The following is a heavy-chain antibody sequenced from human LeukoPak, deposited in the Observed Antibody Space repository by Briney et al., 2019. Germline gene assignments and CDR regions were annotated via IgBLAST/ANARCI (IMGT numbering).Heavy chain of an antibody. D-gene: IGHD3-9*01. J-gene: IGHJ4*02. V-gene: IGHV3-30*04. CDR1: GFTFSSYA. CDR2: ISYDGSNK. Sequence: GGSLRLPCAASGFTFSSYAMHWVRQAPGKGLEWVAVISYDGSNKYYADSVKGRFTISRDNSKNTLYLQMNSLRAEDTAVYYCARDSYYDILTGYSPPLGFDYWGQGTLVTVSS. CDR3: ARDSYYDILTGYSPPLGFDY.